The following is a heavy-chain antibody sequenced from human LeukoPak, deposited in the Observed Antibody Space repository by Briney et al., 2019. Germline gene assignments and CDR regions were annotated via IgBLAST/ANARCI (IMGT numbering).Heavy chain of an antibody. CDR1: GGSISSGGYY. V-gene: IGHV4-31*03. D-gene: IGHD3-9*01. J-gene: IGHJ4*02. CDR2: MYYSGST. Sequence: PSETLSLTCTVSGGSISSGGYYWSWIRQHPGKGLEWIGYMYYSGSTSYNPSLKSRVTISVDTSENQFSLKLSSVTAADTAVYYCARGYFNILTGYYVPHWGQGTLVTVSS. CDR3: ARGYFNILTGYYVPH.